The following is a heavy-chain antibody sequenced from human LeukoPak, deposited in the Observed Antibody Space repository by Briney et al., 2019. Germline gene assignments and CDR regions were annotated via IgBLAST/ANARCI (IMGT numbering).Heavy chain of an antibody. Sequence: GASVKVSCKASGYTFTGYYMHWVRQSPGQGLEWMGWINPNSGGTNYAQKFQGRVTMTRDTSISTAYMELSRLRSDDTAVYYCARAGDWVVPAALDYWGQGTLVTVSS. CDR2: INPNSGGT. CDR1: GYTFTGYY. V-gene: IGHV1-2*02. D-gene: IGHD2-2*01. J-gene: IGHJ4*02. CDR3: ARAGDWVVPAALDY.